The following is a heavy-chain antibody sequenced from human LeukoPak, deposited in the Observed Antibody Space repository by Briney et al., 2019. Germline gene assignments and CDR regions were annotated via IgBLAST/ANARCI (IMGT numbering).Heavy chain of an antibody. CDR1: GLTFSNYA. D-gene: IGHD2-2*01. CDR2: VRGNGGTT. CDR3: ARGYCTNTSCYFAWFDP. V-gene: IGHV3-23*01. J-gene: IGHJ5*02. Sequence: PGGSLRLSCAASGLTFSNYAMSWVRQAPGKGLEWVSAVRGNGGTTYYADSVKGRFTISRDDSKNTLYLQMNSLRIDDTAVYYCARGYCTNTSCYFAWFDPWGQGTLVTVSS.